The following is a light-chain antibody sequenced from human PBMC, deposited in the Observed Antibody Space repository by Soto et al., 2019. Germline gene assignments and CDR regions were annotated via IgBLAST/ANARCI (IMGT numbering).Light chain of an antibody. J-gene: IGLJ2*01. V-gene: IGLV1-44*01. CDR1: SSNIGSNT. CDR2: GNN. Sequence: QSVLTQPPSASGTPGQRVTISCSGSSSNIGSNTVNWYQQFPGAAPRFLISGNNVRPSGVPDRFSASRSGTSASLAISGLQSEDEADYYCAVWDDKLRGRIIGGGTKLTVL. CDR3: AVWDDKLRGRI.